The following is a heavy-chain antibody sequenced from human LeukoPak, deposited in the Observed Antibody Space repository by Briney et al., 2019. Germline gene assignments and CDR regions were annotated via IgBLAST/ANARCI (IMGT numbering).Heavy chain of an antibody. CDR3: ASSAGLLLSYAFDI. V-gene: IGHV4-59*01. Sequence: PSETLSLTCTVSGGSISSYYWSWIRQPPGKGLEWIGYIYYSGSTNYNPSLKSRVTISVDTSKNQFSLKLSSVTAADTAVYYCASSAGLLLSYAFDIWGQGTMVTVSS. J-gene: IGHJ3*02. CDR1: GGSISSYY. CDR2: IYYSGST. D-gene: IGHD2-15*01.